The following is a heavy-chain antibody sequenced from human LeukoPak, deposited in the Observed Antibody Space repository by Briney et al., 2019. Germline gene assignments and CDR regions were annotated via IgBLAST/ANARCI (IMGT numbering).Heavy chain of an antibody. CDR2: INHSGST. CDR3: ARARYCSGGSCYIGNDY. D-gene: IGHD2-15*01. CDR1: GGSFSGYY. J-gene: IGHJ4*02. Sequence: RTSETLSLTCAVYGGSFSGYYWSWIRQPPGKGLEWIGEINHSGSTNYNPSLKSRVTISVDTSKNQFSLKLSSVTAADTAVYHCARARYCSGGSCYIGNDYWGQGTLVTVSS. V-gene: IGHV4-34*01.